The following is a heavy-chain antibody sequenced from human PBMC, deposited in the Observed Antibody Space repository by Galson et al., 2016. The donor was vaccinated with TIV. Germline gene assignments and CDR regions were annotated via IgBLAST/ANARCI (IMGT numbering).Heavy chain of an antibody. CDR2: MKTGDIEE. CDR1: GFTFSSYS. J-gene: IGHJ4*02. CDR3: ARWRGRQSEFES. D-gene: IGHD3-3*01. V-gene: IGHV3-7*01. Sequence: SLRLSCAASGFTFSSYSMSWVRQAPGRGLEWVASMKTGDIEEYNVKAVKGRFTVSRNSAKNSVDVQRNSLRVDDTAVYYCARWRGRQSEFESWGQGTLVTVSS.